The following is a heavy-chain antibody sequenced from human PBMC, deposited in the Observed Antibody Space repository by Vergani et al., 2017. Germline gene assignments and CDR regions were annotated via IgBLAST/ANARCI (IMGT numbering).Heavy chain of an antibody. CDR2: IIPIFGTA. V-gene: IGHV1-69*01. CDR3: ARDLGRSWPYQYYYYYMDV. D-gene: IGHD3-10*01. CDR1: GGTFSSYA. Sequence: QVQLVQSGAEVKKPGSSVKVSCKASGGTFSSYAISWVRQAPGQGLEWMGGIIPIFGTANYAQKFQGRVTITADESTSTAYMELSSLRSEDTAVYYCARDLGRSWPYQYYYYYMDVWGKGITVTVSS. J-gene: IGHJ6*03.